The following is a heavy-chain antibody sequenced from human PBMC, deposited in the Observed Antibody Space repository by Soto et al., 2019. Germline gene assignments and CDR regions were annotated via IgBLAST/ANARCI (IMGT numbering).Heavy chain of an antibody. V-gene: IGHV3-48*01. CDR2: ISSSSSTI. CDR3: GRARWSSSWYSKPIDY. CDR1: GFTFSSYS. D-gene: IGHD6-13*01. J-gene: IGHJ4*02. Sequence: PGGSLRLSCAASGFTFSSYSMNWVRQAPGKGLEWVSYISSSSSTIYYADSVKGRVTMTRDTSTSTVYMEVSSLRSEDTAVYYCGRARWSSSWYSKPIDYWGQGTLVTVSS.